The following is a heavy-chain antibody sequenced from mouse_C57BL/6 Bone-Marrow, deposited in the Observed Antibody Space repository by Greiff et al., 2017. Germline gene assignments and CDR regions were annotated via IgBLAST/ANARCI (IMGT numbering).Heavy chain of an antibody. V-gene: IGHV5-9*01. Sequence: EVQRVESGGGLVKPGGSLKLSCAASGFTFSSYTMSWVRQTPEKRLEWVATISGGGGNTYYPDSVKGRFTISRDNAKNTLYLQMSSLRSEDTALYYCAREGDDGYYRYAMDYWGQGTSVTVSS. CDR2: ISGGGGNT. J-gene: IGHJ4*01. D-gene: IGHD2-3*01. CDR1: GFTFSSYT. CDR3: AREGDDGYYRYAMDY.